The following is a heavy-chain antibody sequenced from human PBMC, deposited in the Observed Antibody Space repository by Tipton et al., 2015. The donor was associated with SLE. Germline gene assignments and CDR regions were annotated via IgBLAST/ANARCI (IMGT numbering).Heavy chain of an antibody. Sequence: TLSLTCAVYGGSFSGYYWSWIRQPPGKGLEWIGEINHSGSTNYNPSLKSRVTISVDTSKNQFSLKLSSVTAADTAVYYCAREGIVGATGASDIWGQGTMVTVSS. D-gene: IGHD1-26*01. V-gene: IGHV4-34*01. CDR1: GGSFSGYY. CDR3: AREGIVGATGASDI. CDR2: INHSGST. J-gene: IGHJ3*02.